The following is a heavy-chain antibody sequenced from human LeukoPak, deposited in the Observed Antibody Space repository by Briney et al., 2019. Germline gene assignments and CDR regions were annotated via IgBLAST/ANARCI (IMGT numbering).Heavy chain of an antibody. CDR1: GFTFSTYF. V-gene: IGHV3-30-3*01. CDR3: ARERQDTILHSGAFDI. Sequence: GGSLRLSCAASGFTFSTYFMHWVRQAPGKGLEWVADVASDGSHTFYVESVKGRFTISRDNSKNTLYLQMNSLRAEDTAVYFCARERQDTILHSGAFDIWGQGTMVTASS. D-gene: IGHD2-21*01. CDR2: VASDGSHT. J-gene: IGHJ3*02.